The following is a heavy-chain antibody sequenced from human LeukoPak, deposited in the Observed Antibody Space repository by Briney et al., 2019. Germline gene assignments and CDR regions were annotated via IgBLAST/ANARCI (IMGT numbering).Heavy chain of an antibody. Sequence: PGGSLRLSCAASGFTFSSYAMHWVRQAPGKGLEWVAVISYDGSNKYYADSVKGRFTISRDNSKNTLSLQMSSLRPEDTAVYYCAREQYYYGSGSYYALDYWGQGTLVTVSS. D-gene: IGHD3-10*01. J-gene: IGHJ4*02. CDR1: GFTFSSYA. CDR2: ISYDGSNK. CDR3: AREQYYYGSGSYYALDY. V-gene: IGHV3-30-3*01.